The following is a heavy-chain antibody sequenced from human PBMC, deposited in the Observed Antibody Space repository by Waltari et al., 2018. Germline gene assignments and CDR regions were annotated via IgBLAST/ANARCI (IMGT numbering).Heavy chain of an antibody. CDR3: ARGLGYSAWFDP. CDR1: GDSFKNYY. D-gene: IGHD3-22*01. V-gene: IGHV4-59*08. J-gene: IGHJ5*02. Sequence: QVELQESGPGLVKPSETLSLTCSVSGDSFKNYYWNWVRQSPGKALEWIGFIQNSGTISDNPSLESRVTISVDTSKNQFFLNLNSVTAADTAVYYCARGLGYSAWFDPWGQGTLVTVSS. CDR2: IQNSGTI.